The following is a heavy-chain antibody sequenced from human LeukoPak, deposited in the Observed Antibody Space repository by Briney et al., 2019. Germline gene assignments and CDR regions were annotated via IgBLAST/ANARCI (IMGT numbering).Heavy chain of an antibody. CDR1: GGAFSSSA. J-gene: IGHJ3*02. CDR2: IIPILGTE. V-gene: IGHV1-69*04. CDR3: AGVSMGGSVLEAFDI. Sequence: ASVKVSCKASGGAFSSSAFNWVRQAPGQGPEWMGRIIPILGTENYAQKFQGRVTITADKSTSTAYMGLSSLRSEDTAVYYCAGVSMGGSVLEAFDIWGQGTMVTVSS. D-gene: IGHD1-26*01.